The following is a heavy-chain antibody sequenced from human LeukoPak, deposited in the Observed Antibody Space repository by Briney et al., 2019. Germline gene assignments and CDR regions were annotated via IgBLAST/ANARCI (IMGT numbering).Heavy chain of an antibody. J-gene: IGHJ4*02. CDR1: GFTFSSYW. V-gene: IGHV3-7*01. D-gene: IGHD2-2*02. CDR3: AKDGGTPATAKPQRGYFDY. Sequence: PGGSLRLSCAASGFTFSSYWMSWVRQAPGKGLEWVANVKQDGSEKYYVDSVKGRFTIFRDNAKNTLYLQMNSLRAEDTAVYYCAKDGGTPATAKPQRGYFDYWGQGTLVTVSS. CDR2: VKQDGSEK.